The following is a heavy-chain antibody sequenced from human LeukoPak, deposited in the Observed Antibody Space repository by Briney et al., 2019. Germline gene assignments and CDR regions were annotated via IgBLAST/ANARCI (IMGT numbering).Heavy chain of an antibody. D-gene: IGHD7-27*01. J-gene: IGHJ4*02. CDR2: IKPDGSEG. CDR1: GFTFSNSW. CDR3: ARGINWAFDY. Sequence: PGGSLRLSCAASGFTFSNSWMSWVRQAPGKGLEWVANIKPDGSEGHYVDSVQGRFTISRDNARNSQYLQMNSLRVEDTAVYYCARGINWAFDYWGQGTLVTVSS. V-gene: IGHV3-7*04.